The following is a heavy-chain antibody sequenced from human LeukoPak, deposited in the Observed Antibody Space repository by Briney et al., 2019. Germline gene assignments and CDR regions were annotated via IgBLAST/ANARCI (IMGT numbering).Heavy chain of an antibody. V-gene: IGHV1-46*01. J-gene: IGHJ4*02. CDR2: INPSGGST. CDR3: AKGEDVLLWFGELSIGAPDY. Sequence: ASVKVSCKASGYTFTSYYMHWVRQAPGQGLEWMGIINPSGGSTSYAQKFQGRVTMTRDMSTSTVYMELSSLRSEDTAVYYCAKGEDVLLWFGELSIGAPDYWGQGTLVTVSS. D-gene: IGHD3-10*01. CDR1: GYTFTSYY.